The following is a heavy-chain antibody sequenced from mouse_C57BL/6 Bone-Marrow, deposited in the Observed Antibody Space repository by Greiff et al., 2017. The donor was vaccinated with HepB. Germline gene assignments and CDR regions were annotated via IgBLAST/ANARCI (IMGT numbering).Heavy chain of an antibody. V-gene: IGHV1-26*01. D-gene: IGHD1-1*01. CDR2: INPNNGGT. CDR1: GYTFTDYY. CDR3: AREGIDYYGKGY. J-gene: IGHJ2*01. Sequence: VQLQQSGPELVKPGASVKISCKASGYTFTDYYMNWVKQSHGKSLEWIGDINPNNGGTSYNQKFKGKAILTVDKYSSTAYMELRSLTSEDSAVYYCAREGIDYYGKGYWGQGTTLTVSS.